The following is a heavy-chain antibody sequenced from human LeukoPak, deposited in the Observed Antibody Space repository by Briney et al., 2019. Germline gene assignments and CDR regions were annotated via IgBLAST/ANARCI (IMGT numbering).Heavy chain of an antibody. CDR2: VNHSGQS. V-gene: IGHV4-34*01. J-gene: IGHJ3*01. Sequence: SETLSLTCAVYGGSFSGYHWSWIRQPPGKGLEWIGDVNHSGQSSYRSSLKSRVTISVDTSKNQFSLRLTSVTAADTAVYYCARRPDGFDFWGQGTMVTVSS. CDR1: GGSFSGYH. CDR3: ARRPDGFDF.